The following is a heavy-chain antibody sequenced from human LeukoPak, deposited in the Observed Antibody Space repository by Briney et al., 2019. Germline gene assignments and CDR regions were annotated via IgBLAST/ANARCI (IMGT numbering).Heavy chain of an antibody. CDR2: VYYSGST. D-gene: IGHD1-14*01. V-gene: IGHV4-39*01. CDR3: VTGAFDY. CDR1: GGSISSSSYY. J-gene: IGHJ4*02. Sequence: SETLSLTCTVSGGSISSSSYYWGWIRQPPGKGLEWIGSVYYSGSTYYNPSLKSRVTISVDTSKNQFSLKLSSVTAADTAVYYCVTGAFDYWGPGTLVTVSS.